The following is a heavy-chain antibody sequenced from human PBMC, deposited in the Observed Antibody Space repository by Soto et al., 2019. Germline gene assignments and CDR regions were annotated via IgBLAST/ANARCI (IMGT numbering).Heavy chain of an antibody. D-gene: IGHD5-12*01. CDR2: INAGNGNT. CDR3: ARALSLVATFDY. V-gene: IGHV1-3*01. Sequence: QVPLVQSGAEVKKPGASVKVSCKASGYTFTSYAMHWVRQAPGQRLEWMGWINAGNGNTKYSQKFQGRVTITRDTSASTAYMELSSLRSEDTAVYYCARALSLVATFDYWGQGTLVTVSS. J-gene: IGHJ4*02. CDR1: GYTFTSYA.